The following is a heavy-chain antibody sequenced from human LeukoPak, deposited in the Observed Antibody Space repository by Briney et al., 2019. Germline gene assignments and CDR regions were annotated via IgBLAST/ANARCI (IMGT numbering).Heavy chain of an antibody. Sequence: SETLSLTCTVSGGSISSGSYYWSWIRQPPGKGMEYIGYIYYSGNTNYNPSLKSRVTISIDTSKNQFSLKLSSVTAADTAVYYCARVVFGNDGGGYFDYWGQGTLVTVSS. CDR2: IYYSGNT. CDR1: GGSISSGSYY. J-gene: IGHJ4*02. CDR3: ARVVFGNDGGGYFDY. V-gene: IGHV4-61*01. D-gene: IGHD3-10*01.